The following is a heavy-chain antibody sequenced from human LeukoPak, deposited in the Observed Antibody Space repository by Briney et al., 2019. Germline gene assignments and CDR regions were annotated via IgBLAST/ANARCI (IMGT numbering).Heavy chain of an antibody. CDR2: ISSSGSV. CDR1: RGSISGSIRSYY. V-gene: IGHV4-4*09. Sequence: KPSETLSLTCPVSRGSISGSIRSYYWSWLRQPPGKGLEWIGYISSSGSVNDNPSLRSRVTISVDTSKNQFFLSLSSVSAADTAVYYCARIPRGYSGAYYFDYWGQGTLVTVSP. D-gene: IGHD5-12*01. CDR3: ARIPRGYSGAYYFDY. J-gene: IGHJ4*02.